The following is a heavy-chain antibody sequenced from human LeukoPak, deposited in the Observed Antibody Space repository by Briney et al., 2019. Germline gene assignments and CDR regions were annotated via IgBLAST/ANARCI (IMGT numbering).Heavy chain of an antibody. D-gene: IGHD3-22*01. Sequence: ASVKVSCKASGYTVTSYYMHWVRQAPGQGLEWMAILNPSGGSSNYAQKFQGRATLTRATSTGTVYMELSSLRPEDTAVYYCASSYYYDSSGYSVDYWGQGTLVTVSS. CDR3: ASSYYYDSSGYSVDY. J-gene: IGHJ4*02. CDR1: GYTVTSYY. V-gene: IGHV1-46*01. CDR2: LNPSGGSS.